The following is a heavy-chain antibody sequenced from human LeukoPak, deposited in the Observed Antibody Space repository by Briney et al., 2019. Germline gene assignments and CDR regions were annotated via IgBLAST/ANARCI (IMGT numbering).Heavy chain of an antibody. D-gene: IGHD6-19*01. V-gene: IGHV3-23*01. J-gene: IGHJ4*02. CDR2: ISGSGGST. CDR1: GFTFSNAW. Sequence: GGSLRLSCAASGFTFSNAWMSWVRQAPGKGLEWVSAISGSGGSTYYADSVKGRFTISRDNSKNTLYLQMNSLRAEDTAVYYCAKGAVAGLHFDYWGQGTLVTVSS. CDR3: AKGAVAGLHFDY.